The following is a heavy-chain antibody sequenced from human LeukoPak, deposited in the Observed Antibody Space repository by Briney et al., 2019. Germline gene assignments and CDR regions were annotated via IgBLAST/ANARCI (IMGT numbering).Heavy chain of an antibody. J-gene: IGHJ4*02. CDR1: GYTFTGYY. Sequence: ASVKVSCKASGYTFTGYYIHWWRQAPGQGLEWMGWINPNSGGTNYAQKFQGRLTMTRHTSISTAYMELSRLRSDDTAVYYCARVSSRDYWGQGTLVTVSS. V-gene: IGHV1-2*02. CDR2: INPNSGGT. CDR3: ARVSSRDY.